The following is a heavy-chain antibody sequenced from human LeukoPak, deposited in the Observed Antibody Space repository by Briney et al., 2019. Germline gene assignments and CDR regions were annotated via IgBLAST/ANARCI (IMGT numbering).Heavy chain of an antibody. Sequence: PSETLSLTCAVYGGSFSGYYWSWIRQPPGKGLEWIGEINHSGSTNYNPSLESRVTISVDTSKNQFSLKLSSVTAADTAVYYCARAGVYYYDSSGYSDWGQGTLVTVSS. CDR2: INHSGST. J-gene: IGHJ4*02. CDR1: GGSFSGYY. CDR3: ARAGVYYYDSSGYSD. V-gene: IGHV4-34*01. D-gene: IGHD3-22*01.